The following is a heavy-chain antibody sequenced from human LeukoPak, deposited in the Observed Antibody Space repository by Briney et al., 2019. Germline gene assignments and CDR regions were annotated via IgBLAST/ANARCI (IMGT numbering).Heavy chain of an antibody. CDR1: GGSISSGDYY. D-gene: IGHD3-16*02. CDR3: AREAILYDYVWGSYRSYYFDY. Sequence: SETLSLICTVSGGSISSGDYYWSWIRQPPGKGLEWIGYIYYSGSTYYNPSLKSRVTISVDTSKNQFSLKLSSVTAADTAVYYCAREAILYDYVWGSYRSYYFDYWGQGTLVTVSS. CDR2: IYYSGST. V-gene: IGHV4-30-4*01. J-gene: IGHJ4*02.